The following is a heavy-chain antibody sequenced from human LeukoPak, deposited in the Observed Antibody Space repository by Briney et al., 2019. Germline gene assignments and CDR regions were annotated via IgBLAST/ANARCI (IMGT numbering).Heavy chain of an antibody. CDR2: MSFDGSNK. D-gene: IGHD3-22*01. J-gene: IGHJ4*02. CDR3: VRGSGDHYYDSSGINDY. Sequence: GGSLRLSCAASGFTFSNYAMHWVRQAPGKGLEWMAVMSFDGSNKYYADSVKGRFIISRDNSKNTLYLHMNSLRAEDTAMYYCVRGSGDHYYDSSGINDYWGQGILVTVSS. CDR1: GFTFSNYA. V-gene: IGHV3-30-3*01.